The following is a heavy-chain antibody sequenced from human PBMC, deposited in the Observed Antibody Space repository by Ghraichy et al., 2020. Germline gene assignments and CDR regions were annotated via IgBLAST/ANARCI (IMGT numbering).Heavy chain of an antibody. D-gene: IGHD7-27*01. CDR1: GDSMSSTNW. CDR3: ARSRMTATGADI. Sequence: SQTLSLTCAVSGDSMSSTNWWSWIRQPPGKGLEWIGHMFYSGNPDYNPSLKGRATMSVDRSNNQFSLHLTSVTVADTAVYYCARSRMTATGADIWGRGTLVTVSS. CDR2: MFYSGNP. J-gene: IGHJ2*01. V-gene: IGHV4-28*01.